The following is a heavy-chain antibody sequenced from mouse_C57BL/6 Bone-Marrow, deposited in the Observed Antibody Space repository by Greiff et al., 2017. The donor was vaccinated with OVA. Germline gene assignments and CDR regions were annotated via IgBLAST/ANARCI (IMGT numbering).Heavy chain of an antibody. J-gene: IGHJ2*01. D-gene: IGHD2-1*01. V-gene: IGHV6-6*01. CDR1: GFTFSDAW. CDR2: IRNKANNHAT. CDR3: TRLNYKGYYFDY. Sequence: EVNVVESGGGLVQPGGSMKLSCAASGFTFSDAWMDWVRQSPEKGLEWVAEIRNKANNHATYYAESVKGRFTISRDDSKSSVYLQMNSLRAEDTGIYYCTRLNYKGYYFDYWGQGTTLTVSS.